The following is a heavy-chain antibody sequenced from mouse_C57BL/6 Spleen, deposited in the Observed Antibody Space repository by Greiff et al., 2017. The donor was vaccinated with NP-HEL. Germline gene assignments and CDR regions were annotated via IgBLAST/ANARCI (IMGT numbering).Heavy chain of an antibody. V-gene: IGHV5-9-1*02. CDR2: ISSGGDYI. Sequence: EVQLVESGEGLVKPGGSLKLSCAASGFTFSSYAMSWVRQTPEKRLEWVAYISSGGDYIYYADTVKGRFTISRDNARNTLYLQMSSLKSEDTAMYYCTRGPNYGSSPLFDYWGQGTTLTVSS. CDR3: TRGPNYGSSPLFDY. CDR1: GFTFSSYA. J-gene: IGHJ2*01. D-gene: IGHD1-1*01.